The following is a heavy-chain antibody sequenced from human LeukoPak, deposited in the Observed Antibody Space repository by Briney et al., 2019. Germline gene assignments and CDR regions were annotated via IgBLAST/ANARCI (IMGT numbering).Heavy chain of an antibody. Sequence: ASVKVSCKASGYTFTGYYMHWVRQAPGQGLEWMGWINPNSGGTNYAQKFQGRVTMTRDTSISTAYMELSRPRSDDTAVYYCAREGPTGNYDSSGYKYWGQGTLVTVSS. D-gene: IGHD3-22*01. J-gene: IGHJ4*02. CDR1: GYTFTGYY. CDR3: AREGPTGNYDSSGYKY. CDR2: INPNSGGT. V-gene: IGHV1-2*02.